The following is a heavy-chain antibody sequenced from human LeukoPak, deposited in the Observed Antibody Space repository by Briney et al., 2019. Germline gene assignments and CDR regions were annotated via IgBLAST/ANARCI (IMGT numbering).Heavy chain of an antibody. D-gene: IGHD2-21*02. Sequence: PSETLSLTCTVSGGSISSYYWSWIRQPAGKGLEWIGRIYTSGSTNFNPSLKSRVSISVDTSKNQFSLKLSSVTAADTAVYYCARESNPAINDYWGQGTLVTVSS. CDR3: ARESNPAINDY. CDR1: GGSISSYY. J-gene: IGHJ4*02. CDR2: IYTSGST. V-gene: IGHV4-4*07.